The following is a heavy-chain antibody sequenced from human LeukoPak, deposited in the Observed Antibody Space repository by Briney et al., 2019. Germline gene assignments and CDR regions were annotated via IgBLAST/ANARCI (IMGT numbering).Heavy chain of an antibody. V-gene: IGHV1-69*05. CDR3: ARDRTYCSSTNCYSGYFQY. CDR1: GGTFSSYA. Sequence: SVKVSCKASGGTFSSYAISWVRQAPGQGLEWMGRIIPIFGTANYAQKLQGRVTMTTDTSPSTAYMELRSLRSDDTAVYYCARDRTYCSSTNCYSGYFQYWGQGTLVTVSS. J-gene: IGHJ1*01. CDR2: IIPIFGTA. D-gene: IGHD2-2*01.